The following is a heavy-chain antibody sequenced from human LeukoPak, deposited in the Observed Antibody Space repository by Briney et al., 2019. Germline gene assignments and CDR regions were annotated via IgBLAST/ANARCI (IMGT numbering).Heavy chain of an antibody. Sequence: GGSLRLSCAASGFTFSSYWMHWVRQAPGKGLVWVSRINSDGSSTSYADSVKGRFTISRDNAKNTLYLQMNTLRVEDTAVYYCTRDLMDYDVSTGLHHYYMDVWGQGTTVTVSS. CDR3: TRDLMDYDVSTGLHHYYMDV. CDR2: INSDGSST. D-gene: IGHD3-9*01. V-gene: IGHV3-74*01. CDR1: GFTFSSYW. J-gene: IGHJ6*02.